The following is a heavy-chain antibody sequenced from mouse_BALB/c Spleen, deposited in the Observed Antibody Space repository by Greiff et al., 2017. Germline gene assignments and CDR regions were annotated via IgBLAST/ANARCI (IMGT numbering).Heavy chain of an antibody. CDR2: INPSNGRT. Sequence: QVQLQQSGAELVKPGASVKLSCKASGYTFTSYWMHWVKQRPGQGLEWIGEINPSNGRTNYNEKFKSKATLTVDKSSSTAYMQLSSLTSEDSAVYYCARSFDYFDYWGQGTTLTVSS. CDR3: ARSFDYFDY. J-gene: IGHJ2*01. V-gene: IGHV1S81*02. CDR1: GYTFTSYW.